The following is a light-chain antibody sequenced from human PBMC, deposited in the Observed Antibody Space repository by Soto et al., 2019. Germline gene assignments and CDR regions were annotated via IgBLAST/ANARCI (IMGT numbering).Light chain of an antibody. J-gene: IGKJ5*01. CDR3: QQSYSTPRAT. Sequence: DIQMTQSPSSLSASVGDRVTITCRASQSISSYLNWYQQKPGKAPKFLIYAASSLQSGVPSRFSGSGSGTDFTLTISSLQPEDFATYYCQQSYSTPRATFGQGTRLEIK. CDR2: AAS. CDR1: QSISSY. V-gene: IGKV1-39*01.